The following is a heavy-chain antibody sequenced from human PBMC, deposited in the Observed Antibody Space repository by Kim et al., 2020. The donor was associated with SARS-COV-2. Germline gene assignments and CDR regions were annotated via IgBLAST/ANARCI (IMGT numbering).Heavy chain of an antibody. D-gene: IGHD4-17*01. V-gene: IGHV3-30*04. CDR3: ARGGGDYDLRLPYYFDY. J-gene: IGHJ4*02. CDR2: ISYDGSNK. CDR1: GFTFSSYA. Sequence: GGSLRLSCAASGFTFSSYAMHWVRQAPGKGLEWVAVISYDGSNKYYADSVKGRFTISRDNSKNTLYLQMNSLRAEDTAVYYCARGGGDYDLRLPYYFDYWGQGTLVTVSS.